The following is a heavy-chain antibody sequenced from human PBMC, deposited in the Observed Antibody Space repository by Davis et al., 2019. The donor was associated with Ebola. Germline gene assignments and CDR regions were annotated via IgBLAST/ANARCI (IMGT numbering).Heavy chain of an antibody. J-gene: IGHJ5*02. D-gene: IGHD6-13*01. Sequence: ASVKVSCKASGYTFTGYYMHWVRQAPGQGLEWMGWINPNSGGTNYAQKLQGRVTMTTDTSTSTAYMELRSLRSDDTAVYYCARVRLWGGKAAAGREWFDPWGQGTLVTVSS. CDR2: INPNSGGT. V-gene: IGHV1-2*02. CDR1: GYTFTGYY. CDR3: ARVRLWGGKAAAGREWFDP.